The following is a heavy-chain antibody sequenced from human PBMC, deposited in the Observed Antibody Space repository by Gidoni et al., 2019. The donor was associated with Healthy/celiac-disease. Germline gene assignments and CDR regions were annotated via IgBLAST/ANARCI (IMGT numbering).Heavy chain of an antibody. CDR2: IYYSGST. J-gene: IGHJ4*02. CDR3: ARSAAGGYYFDY. V-gene: IGHV4-31*03. Sequence: QVQLQESGPGLVKPSQTLSLTCPVSGGSISSGGYYWSWIRQHPGKGLEWIGYIYYSGSTYYNPSLKSRVTISVDTSKNQFSLKLSSVTAADTAVYYCARSAAGGYYFDYWGQGTLVTVSS. D-gene: IGHD6-13*01. CDR1: GGSISSGGYY.